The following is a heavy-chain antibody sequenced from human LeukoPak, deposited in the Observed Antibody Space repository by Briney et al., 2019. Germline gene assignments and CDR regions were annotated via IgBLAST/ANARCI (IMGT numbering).Heavy chain of an antibody. V-gene: IGHV4-59*01. J-gene: IGHJ5*02. CDR1: GGSISSYY. CDR3: TRDPSVDYDLLSYWFDP. Sequence: SETLSLTCTVSGGSISSYYWSWIRQPPGKGLEWIGYIYYSGSTNYNPSLKSRVTISVDTSKNQFSLKLSSVTAEDTAVYYCTRDPSVDYDLLSYWFDPWGQGTLVTVSS. D-gene: IGHD3-9*01. CDR2: IYYSGST.